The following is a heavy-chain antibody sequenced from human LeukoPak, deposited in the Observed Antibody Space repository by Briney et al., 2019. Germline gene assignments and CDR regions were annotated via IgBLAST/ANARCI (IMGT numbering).Heavy chain of an antibody. CDR3: ASKYYDFWSGNRKDFDY. V-gene: IGHV4-59*01. Sequence: SETLSLTCTVSGGSISSYYWSWIRQPPGKGLEWIGYIYYSGSTNYNPSLKSRVTISVDTSKNQFSLKLSSVTAADTAVYYCASKYYDFWSGNRKDFDYWGQGTLVTVSS. CDR1: GGSISSYY. CDR2: IYYSGST. J-gene: IGHJ4*02. D-gene: IGHD3-3*01.